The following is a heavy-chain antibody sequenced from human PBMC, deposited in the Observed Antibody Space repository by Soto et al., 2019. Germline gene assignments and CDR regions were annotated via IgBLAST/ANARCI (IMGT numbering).Heavy chain of an antibody. V-gene: IGHV4-39*01. CDR3: ARPILTPLRSYYYYMDV. CDR2: IYYSGST. Sequence: QLQLQESGPGLVKPSETLSLTCTVSGGSISSSSYYWGWIRQPPGKGLEWIGSIYYSGSTYYNPSLKSRVTISVDTSKNQFSLKLSSVTAADTAVYYCARPILTPLRSYYYYMDVWGKGTTVTVSS. D-gene: IGHD3-3*01. CDR1: GGSISSSSYY. J-gene: IGHJ6*03.